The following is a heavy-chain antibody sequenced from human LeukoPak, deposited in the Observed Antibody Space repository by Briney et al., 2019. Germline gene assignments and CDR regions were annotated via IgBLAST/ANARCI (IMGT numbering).Heavy chain of an antibody. CDR1: GYTFTGYY. CDR2: VNPNSGDT. CDR3: ARASGSYWWFDS. D-gene: IGHD1-26*01. J-gene: IGHJ5*01. V-gene: IGHV1-2*02. Sequence: ASVKVSCKASGYTFTGYYLHWVRQAPGQGLEWMGCVNPNSGDTNYAQKFQGSVTMTRDTSISTVYMELSRLRSDDTAVYYCARASGSYWWFDSWGLGTLVTVSS.